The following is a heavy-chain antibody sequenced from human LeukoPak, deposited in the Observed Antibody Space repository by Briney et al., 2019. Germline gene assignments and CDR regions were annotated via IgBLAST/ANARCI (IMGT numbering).Heavy chain of an antibody. Sequence: SETLSLTCTVSGGSISSYYWSWIRQPPGKGLEWIGYIYYSGSTNYNPSLKSRVTISVDTSKNQFSLKLSSVTAADTAVYYCATGNYYYYMDVWGKGTTVTVSS. CDR3: ATGNYYYYMDV. V-gene: IGHV4-59*01. J-gene: IGHJ6*03. CDR1: GGSISSYY. CDR2: IYYSGST.